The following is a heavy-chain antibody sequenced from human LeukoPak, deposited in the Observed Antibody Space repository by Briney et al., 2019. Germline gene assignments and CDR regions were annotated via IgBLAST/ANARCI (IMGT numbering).Heavy chain of an antibody. V-gene: IGHV3-74*01. CDR2: IKSDGSST. CDR1: GITFSGHW. CDR3: ARSDWFDP. J-gene: IGHJ5*02. Sequence: GGSLRLSCAASGITFSGHWMHWVRQAPGKGPVWVARIKSDGSSTSYADSAKGRFSISSDNAKNTLYLQMNSLRAEDTAVYYCARSDWFDPWGQGTLVTVSS.